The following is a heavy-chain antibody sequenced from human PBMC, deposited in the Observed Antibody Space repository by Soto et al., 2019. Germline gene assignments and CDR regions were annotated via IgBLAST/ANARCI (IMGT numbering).Heavy chain of an antibody. Sequence: QVQLQESGPGLVKPSQTLSLTCTVSGGSISSGGYYWSWIRQHPGKGLEWIGYIYYSGSTYYNPSLKSRVTISVDTSKIQSSLKLSSVTAADTAVYYCARHYDSSGYNFDYWGQGTLVTVSS. D-gene: IGHD3-22*01. CDR1: GGSISSGGYY. V-gene: IGHV4-31*03. J-gene: IGHJ4*02. CDR2: IYYSGST. CDR3: ARHYDSSGYNFDY.